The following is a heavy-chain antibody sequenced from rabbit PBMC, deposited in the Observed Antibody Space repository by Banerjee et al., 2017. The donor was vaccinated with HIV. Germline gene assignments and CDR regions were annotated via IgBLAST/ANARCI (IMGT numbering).Heavy chain of an antibody. J-gene: IGHJ6*01. V-gene: IGHV1S40*01. CDR1: GVSFSGSSY. Sequence: QSLEESGGDLVKPGASLTLTCIASGVSFSGSSYMCWVRQAPGKGLEWIAFIEGGSSSFTYFASWAKGRFTISKTSSTTVTLQMTSLTAADTATYFCARDLVAVIGWNFSLWGPGTLVTVS. CDR2: IEGGSSSFT. D-gene: IGHD1-1*01. CDR3: ARDLVAVIGWNFSL.